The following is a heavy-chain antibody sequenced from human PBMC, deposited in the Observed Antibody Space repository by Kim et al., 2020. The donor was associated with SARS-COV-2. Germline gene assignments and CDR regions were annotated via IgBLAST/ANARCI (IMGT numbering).Heavy chain of an antibody. V-gene: IGHV3-7*01. Sequence: GGSLRLSCAASGFTFSSYWMSWVRQAPGKGLEWVANIKQDGSEKYYVDSVKGRFTISRDNAKNSLYLQMNSLRAEDTAVYYCARVDFHDYGDYATAPEEGWYYGMDVWGQGTTVTVSS. CDR2: IKQDGSEK. J-gene: IGHJ6*02. CDR1: GFTFSSYW. D-gene: IGHD4-17*01. CDR3: ARVDFHDYGDYATAPEEGWYYGMDV.